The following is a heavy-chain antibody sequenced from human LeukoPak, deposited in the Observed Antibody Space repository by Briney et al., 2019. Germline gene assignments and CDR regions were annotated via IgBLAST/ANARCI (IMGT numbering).Heavy chain of an antibody. V-gene: IGHV3-74*03. CDR1: GFTFSRYW. CDR2: INSDGSSI. Sequence: GGSLRLSCVASGFTFSRYWMHWVRQAPGKGLVWVSRINSDGSSITYADSVKGRFTISRDNAKNTLYLQMTSLRVEDTAVYYCARDHIMGYDFWSGYYPWGQGTLVTVSS. D-gene: IGHD3-3*01. CDR3: ARDHIMGYDFWSGYYP. J-gene: IGHJ5*02.